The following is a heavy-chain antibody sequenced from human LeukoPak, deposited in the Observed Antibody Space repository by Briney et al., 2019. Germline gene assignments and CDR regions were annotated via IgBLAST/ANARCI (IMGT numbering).Heavy chain of an antibody. CDR1: GYTFTIYS. CDR3: ARDVDTSIAYYFDL. V-gene: IGHV1-18*01. J-gene: IGHJ4*02. D-gene: IGHD5-18*01. CDR2: ISAYNCNT. Sequence: GASVTVSFTCSGYTFTIYSISWVRQAPGQGLERMGWISAYNCNTNYPQRVQRRATMTTDTSTSTAYMELTSLRSDDTAVYYFARDVDTSIAYYFDLWGQGTLVSVSS.